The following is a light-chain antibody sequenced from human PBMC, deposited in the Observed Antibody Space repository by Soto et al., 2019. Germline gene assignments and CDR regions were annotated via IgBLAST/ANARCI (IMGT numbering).Light chain of an antibody. Sequence: QSVLTQPPSASGTPGQWVTIFCSGSSSDIGSNTVHWYQHLPGTAPKLLIYNGNQRPSGVPDRFSGSKSGTSASLAISGLQSEDEADYYCAAWDDSLNGPVFGGGTKLTVL. V-gene: IGLV1-44*01. CDR1: SSDIGSNT. J-gene: IGLJ2*01. CDR2: NGN. CDR3: AAWDDSLNGPV.